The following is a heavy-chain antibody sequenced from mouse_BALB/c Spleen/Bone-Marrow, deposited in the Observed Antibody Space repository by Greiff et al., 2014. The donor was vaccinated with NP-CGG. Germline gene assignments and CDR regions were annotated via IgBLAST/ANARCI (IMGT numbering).Heavy chain of an antibody. J-gene: IGHJ3*01. CDR2: IDPAKGNT. CDR1: GFNIKDSY. Sequence: VQLKESGAELVKPGASVKLSCTASGFNIKDSYLHWVKQRPEQGLDWIGRIDPAKGNTNYDPKSQGKATITADTSSNTAYLQLSSLTSEDTAVYFCARNYPFAYWGQGTLVTVSA. D-gene: IGHD2-1*01. CDR3: ARNYPFAY. V-gene: IGHV14-3*02.